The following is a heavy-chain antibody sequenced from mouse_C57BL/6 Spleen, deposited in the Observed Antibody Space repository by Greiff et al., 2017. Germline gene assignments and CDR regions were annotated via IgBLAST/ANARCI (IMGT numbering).Heavy chain of an antibody. V-gene: IGHV1-81*01. CDR2: IYPRSGNT. CDR1: GYTFTSYG. D-gene: IGHD1-1*01. J-gene: IGHJ2*01. Sequence: VQLQQSGAELARPGASEKLSCKASGYTFTSYGISWVKQRTGQGLEWIGEIYPRSGNTYYNEKFKGKATLTADKSSSTAYMELRSLTSEDSAVYFCARPPITTVVATNFDYWGKGTTLTVSS. CDR3: ARPPITTVVATNFDY.